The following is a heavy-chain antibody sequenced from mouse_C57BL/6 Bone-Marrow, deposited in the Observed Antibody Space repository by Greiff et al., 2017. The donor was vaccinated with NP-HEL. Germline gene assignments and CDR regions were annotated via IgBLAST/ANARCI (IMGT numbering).Heavy chain of an antibody. D-gene: IGHD2-4*01. CDR3: AKHGRGYYDNEDWFAY. Sequence: VQLQQSGAELVKPGASVKLSCKASGYTFTEYTIHWVKQRSGQGLEWIGWFYPGSGSIKYNEKFKDKATLTADKSSSTVYMELSRLTSEDSAVFFVAKHGRGYYDNEDWFAYWGQGTLVTVSA. CDR1: GYTFTEYT. J-gene: IGHJ3*01. CDR2: FYPGSGSI. V-gene: IGHV1-62-2*01.